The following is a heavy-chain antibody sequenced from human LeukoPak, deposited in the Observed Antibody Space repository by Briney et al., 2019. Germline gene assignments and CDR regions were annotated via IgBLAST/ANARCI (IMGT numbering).Heavy chain of an antibody. Sequence: GGSLRLSCAASGFTFSSYGMHWVRQAPGKGLEWVAVISYDGSNKYYADSVKGRFTISRDNSKNTLYLQMNSLRAEDTAVYYCARDNYYDSSGYGEYYFDYWGQGTLVTVSS. CDR1: GFTFSSYG. CDR3: ARDNYYDSSGYGEYYFDY. V-gene: IGHV3-30*03. J-gene: IGHJ4*02. CDR2: ISYDGSNK. D-gene: IGHD3-22*01.